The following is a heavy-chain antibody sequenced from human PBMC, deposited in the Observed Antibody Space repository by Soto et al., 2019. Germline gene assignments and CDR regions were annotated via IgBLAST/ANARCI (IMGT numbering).Heavy chain of an antibody. Sequence: EVQLLESGGGLVQPGGSLRLSCAASGFTFSSFTMSWVRQAPGKGLEWVSGTSSTGGTSSYADSVKGRFTISRDNTKNTLYLQMSSLRAEDTAVYYCAKDRVGGTYPYYFDYWAREAWSPSPQ. V-gene: IGHV3-23*01. J-gene: IGHJ4*02. CDR2: TSSTGGTS. CDR1: GFTFSSFT. CDR3: AKDRVGGTYPYYFDY. D-gene: IGHD1-26*01.